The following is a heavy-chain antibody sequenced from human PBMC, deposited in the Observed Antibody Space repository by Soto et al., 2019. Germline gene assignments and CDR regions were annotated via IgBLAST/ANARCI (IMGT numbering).Heavy chain of an antibody. Sequence: SETLSLTCAVYGWSFSGYYWSWIRQPPGKAPEWIGYVYHNGNAYPKPSLKSRVTISLDGAKNQFSLKMTSVTAADTGLYYCAARPYYYYGLDVWGQGTTVTVSS. CDR1: GWSFSGYY. CDR2: VYHNGNA. V-gene: IGHV4-34*03. J-gene: IGHJ6*02. D-gene: IGHD3-10*01. CDR3: AARPYYYYGLDV.